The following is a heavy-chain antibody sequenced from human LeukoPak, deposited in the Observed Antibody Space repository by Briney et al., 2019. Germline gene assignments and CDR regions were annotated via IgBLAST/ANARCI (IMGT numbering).Heavy chain of an antibody. Sequence: GGSLRLSCAASGFTVSSNYMSWVRQAPGKGLEWVSVIYSGGSTYYADSVKGRFTISRDNSKNTLYLQMNSLRAEDTAVYYCARSVPYGSGSPYGMDVWGQGTTVTVSS. D-gene: IGHD3-10*01. CDR1: GFTVSSNY. J-gene: IGHJ6*02. CDR3: ARSVPYGSGSPYGMDV. CDR2: IYSGGST. V-gene: IGHV3-66*01.